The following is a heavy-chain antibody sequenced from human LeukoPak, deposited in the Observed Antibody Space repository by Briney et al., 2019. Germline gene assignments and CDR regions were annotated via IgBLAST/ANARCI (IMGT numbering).Heavy chain of an antibody. J-gene: IGHJ4*02. CDR3: AKEGHITIFEVVSSDYFDY. CDR2: ISGSGGST. V-gene: IGHV3-23*01. Sequence: PGGSLRLSCAASGFTFSSYAMSWVRQAPGKGLEWVSAISGSGGSTYYADSVKGRFTISRDNSKNTLYLQMNSLRAEDTAVYYCAKEGHITIFEVVSSDYFDYWGQGTLVTVSS. D-gene: IGHD3-3*01. CDR1: GFTFSSYA.